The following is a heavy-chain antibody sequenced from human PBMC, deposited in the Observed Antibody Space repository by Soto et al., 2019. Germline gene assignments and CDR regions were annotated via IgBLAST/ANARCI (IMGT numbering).Heavy chain of an antibody. CDR3: ASRIAGATGPAMDV. V-gene: IGHV3-11*01. D-gene: IGHD1-26*01. CDR2: IKRGGSPV. CDR1: GFTLSDYH. Sequence: QVQLVESGGGLVKPGGSLRLSCAASGFTLSDYHMSWIRQAPGKGLEWVSYIKRGGSPVYYAESVKGRFTISSDNTKNALHLQMRSLGVEGTAVYSCASRIAGATGPAMDVWGQGIMVTVSS. J-gene: IGHJ6*02.